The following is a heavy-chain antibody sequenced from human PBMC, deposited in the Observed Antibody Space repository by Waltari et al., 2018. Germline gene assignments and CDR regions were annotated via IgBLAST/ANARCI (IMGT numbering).Heavy chain of an antibody. Sequence: QLQLQESGPGLVKPSETLSLTCTVPGGSISSGSYYWGGIRQPPGKGLESIGYISYSGTTYYNLSLKSRVTMSVDTSRDQYSLSLRSVAAADTAVYYCTRYYGNGEGWLDPWGQGTLVTVSS. D-gene: IGHD3-3*01. CDR3: TRYYGNGEGWLDP. CDR2: ISYSGTT. CDR1: GGSISSGSYY. J-gene: IGHJ5*02. V-gene: IGHV4-39*07.